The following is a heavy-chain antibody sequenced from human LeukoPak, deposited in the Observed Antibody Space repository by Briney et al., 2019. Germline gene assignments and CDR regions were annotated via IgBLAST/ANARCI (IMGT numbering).Heavy chain of an antibody. D-gene: IGHD3-10*01. V-gene: IGHV1-3*01. Sequence: ASVKVSCKASGYTFTGYYMHWVRQAPGQGLEWMGWINAGNGNTKYSQKFQGRVTITRDTSASTAYMELSSLRSEDTAVYYCARSRITMVRGVTTLFVYWGQGTLVTVSS. J-gene: IGHJ4*02. CDR2: INAGNGNT. CDR3: ARSRITMVRGVTTLFVY. CDR1: GYTFTGYY.